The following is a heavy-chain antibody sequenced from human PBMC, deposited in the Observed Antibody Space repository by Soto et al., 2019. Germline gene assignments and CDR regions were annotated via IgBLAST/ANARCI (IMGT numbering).Heavy chain of an antibody. CDR1: GFTFSSYA. Sequence: GFLRLSCAASGFTFSSYAMTWVRQAPGKGLEWVSAISGSGGSTYYADSVKGQFTISRDNSKNTLYLQMNSLRAEDTAVYYCAKGLYSGSYFDYWGQGTLVTVSS. CDR2: ISGSGGST. J-gene: IGHJ4*02. V-gene: IGHV3-23*01. D-gene: IGHD1-26*01. CDR3: AKGLYSGSYFDY.